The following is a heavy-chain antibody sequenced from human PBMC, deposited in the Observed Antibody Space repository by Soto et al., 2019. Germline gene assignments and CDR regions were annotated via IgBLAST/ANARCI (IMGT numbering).Heavy chain of an antibody. D-gene: IGHD3-3*01. CDR3: AKDTEPDLWSGPPPYGMDV. V-gene: IGHV3-43*01. Sequence: EVQLVESGGVVVQPGGSLRLSCAASGFTFDDYTMHWVRQAPGKGLEWVSLISWDGGSTYYADSVKGRFTISRDNSKNSLYLQMNSLGTEDTALYYCAKDTEPDLWSGPPPYGMDVWGQGTTVTVSS. CDR2: ISWDGGST. J-gene: IGHJ6*02. CDR1: GFTFDDYT.